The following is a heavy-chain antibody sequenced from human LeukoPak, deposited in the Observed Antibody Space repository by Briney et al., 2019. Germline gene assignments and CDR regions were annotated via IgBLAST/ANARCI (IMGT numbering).Heavy chain of an antibody. J-gene: IGHJ4*02. CDR1: GCTFSSYA. Sequence: SVKVSCKASGCTFSSYAISWVRQAPGQGLEWMGGIIPIFGTANYAQKFQGRVTITTDESTSTAYMELSSLRSEDTAVYYCASSAGTNIVGATTAFDYWGQGTLVTVSS. CDR2: IIPIFGTA. D-gene: IGHD1-26*01. V-gene: IGHV1-69*05. CDR3: ASSAGTNIVGATTAFDY.